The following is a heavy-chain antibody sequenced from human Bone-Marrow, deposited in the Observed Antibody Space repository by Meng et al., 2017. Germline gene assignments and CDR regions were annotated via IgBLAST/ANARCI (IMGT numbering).Heavy chain of an antibody. CDR1: GFIFSDYY. D-gene: IGHD3-10*01. J-gene: IGHJ3*02. CDR2: ISGTGTII. Sequence: QMQLAESGGDLVKPGGPLRLSCVASGFIFSDYYMSWIRQAPGKGLEWVSYISGTGTIIEYADSVRGRFTISRDNAKNSLFLQMISLRADDTAVYYCARGRGRGASHGSGIWGQGTMVTVSS. CDR3: ARGRGRGASHGSGI. V-gene: IGHV3-11*01.